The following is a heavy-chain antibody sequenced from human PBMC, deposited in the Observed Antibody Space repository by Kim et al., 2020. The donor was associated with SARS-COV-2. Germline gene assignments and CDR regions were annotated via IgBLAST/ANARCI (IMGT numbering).Heavy chain of an antibody. CDR3: ARDPRAVGARVIGYYFDY. V-gene: IGHV3-48*02. CDR2: ISSSSATM. CDR1: GLTFSIAS. D-gene: IGHD1-26*01. J-gene: IGHJ4*01. Sequence: GGSLRLCAASGLTFSIASMNWVRQAPGKGLEWIAYISSSSATMYYADSVKGRFSIYRDNGKDSVYLQMNSLRDEDTAVYYCARDPRAVGARVIGYYFDY.